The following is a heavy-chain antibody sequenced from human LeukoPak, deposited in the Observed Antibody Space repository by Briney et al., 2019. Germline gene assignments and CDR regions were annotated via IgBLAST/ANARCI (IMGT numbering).Heavy chain of an antibody. J-gene: IGHJ3*02. CDR2: IRFVVVNK. Sequence: PGGSLRLSCAASGFTFSSYGMHWVRQAPGKGLERVAFIRFVVVNKYYADSVKGRFTISRDNSKTTLYLQMNSLRAEDTAVYYCASSTGDKYSSSWGAFDIWGQGTMVTVSS. V-gene: IGHV3-30*02. CDR1: GFTFSSYG. D-gene: IGHD6-6*01. CDR3: ASSTGDKYSSSWGAFDI.